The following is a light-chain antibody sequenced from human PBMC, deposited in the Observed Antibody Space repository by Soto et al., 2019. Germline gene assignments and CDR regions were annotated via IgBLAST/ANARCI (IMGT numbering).Light chain of an antibody. Sequence: QSVPTQPATVSGSPGQSITISCTGTSSDVGGYKYVSWYQQHPGKAPRLMIYEVSNRPSGASTRFSGSKSGNTASLTISGLQAEDEADYYCSSYTTTNTYVFGTGTKLTVL. CDR3: SSYTTTNTYV. J-gene: IGLJ1*01. CDR1: SSDVGGYKY. V-gene: IGLV2-14*01. CDR2: EVS.